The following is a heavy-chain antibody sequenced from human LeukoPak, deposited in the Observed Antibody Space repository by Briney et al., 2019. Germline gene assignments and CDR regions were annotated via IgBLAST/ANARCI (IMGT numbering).Heavy chain of an antibody. CDR2: ITSSGAV. D-gene: IGHD6-6*01. Sequence: GGSLRLSCAASGFTVSSYGMNWVRQAPVKGLEWVSSITSSGAVYYADSMRGRFTISRENAKNSLYLQMNSLRAEDTAVYYCARVPIAARRSYYYYYGMDVWGQGTTVTVSS. J-gene: IGHJ6*02. CDR1: GFTVSSYG. CDR3: ARVPIAARRSYYYYYGMDV. V-gene: IGHV3-69-1*01.